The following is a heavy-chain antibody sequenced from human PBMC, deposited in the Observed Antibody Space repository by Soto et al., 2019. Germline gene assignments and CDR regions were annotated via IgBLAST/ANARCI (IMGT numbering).Heavy chain of an antibody. CDR1: GVSIKSYY. V-gene: IGHV4-59*08. CDR2: IHYSGNT. D-gene: IGHD5-18*01. J-gene: IGHJ2*01. CDR3: ARPAMVTNNWFFDL. Sequence: QVQLQESGPGLVKASETLSLTCNVSGVSIKSYYWSWIRHPPGKGLQWIGYIHYSGNTNYNPPLKSRVTMSLDVFKNQLSLRLNSVTAADTAVYYCARPAMVTNNWFFDLWGRGTLVTVSS.